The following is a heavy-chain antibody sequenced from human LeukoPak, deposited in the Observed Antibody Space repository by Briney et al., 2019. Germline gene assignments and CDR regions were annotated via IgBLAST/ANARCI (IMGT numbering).Heavy chain of an antibody. CDR2: IYYSGST. D-gene: IGHD2-15*01. Sequence: SETLSLTCAVYGGSFSGYYWSWIRQPPGKGLEWIGYIYYSGSTNYNPSLKSRVTISVDTSKNQFSLKLSSVTAADTAVYYCARQLVVVAATSSWFDPWGQGTLVTVSS. V-gene: IGHV4-59*01. CDR1: GGSFSGYY. J-gene: IGHJ5*02. CDR3: ARQLVVVAATSSWFDP.